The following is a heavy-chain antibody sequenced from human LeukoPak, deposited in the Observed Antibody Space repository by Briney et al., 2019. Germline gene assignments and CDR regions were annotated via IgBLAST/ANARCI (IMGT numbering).Heavy chain of an antibody. CDR2: IYTSGST. D-gene: IGHD3-3*01. CDR3: ATETYYDFWSGYYRVDY. Sequence: PSETLSLTCTVSGGSISGYYWSWIRQPAGKGLEWIGRIYTSGSTNYNPSLKSRVTMSVDTSKNQFSLKLSSVTAADTAVYYCATETYYDFWSGYYRVDYWGQGTLVTVSS. CDR1: GGSISGYY. J-gene: IGHJ4*02. V-gene: IGHV4-4*07.